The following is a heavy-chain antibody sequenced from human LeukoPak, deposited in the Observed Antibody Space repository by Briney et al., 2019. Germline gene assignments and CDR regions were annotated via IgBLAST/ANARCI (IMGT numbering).Heavy chain of an antibody. J-gene: IGHJ4*02. V-gene: IGHV1-18*01. D-gene: IGHD2-8*01. CDR2: ISPYNGNT. Sequence: ASVKVSCKASGYTFTNYDINWVRQAPGQGLEWMGWISPYNGNTNYAQKLQGRVIVTTDTSTTTAYMELRSLRSDDTAVYYCTRTVLDCKNGVCYDYWGQGTLVTVSS. CDR3: TRTVLDCKNGVCYDY. CDR1: GYTFTNYD.